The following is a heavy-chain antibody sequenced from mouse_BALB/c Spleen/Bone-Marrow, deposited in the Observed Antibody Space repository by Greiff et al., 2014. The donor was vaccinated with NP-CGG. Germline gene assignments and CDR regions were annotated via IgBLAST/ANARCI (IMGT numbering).Heavy chain of an antibody. D-gene: IGHD2-3*01. J-gene: IGHJ4*01. CDR3: TRHGGYYPYYYAMDY. CDR1: GFAFSSYD. Sequence: KLVESGGGLVKPGGSLKLSCAASGFAFSSYDMSWVRQTPEKRLEWVAYISHGGGTTYYSDTVKGRFNISRDNAKNTLYLQMSSLKSEDTAIYYCTRHGGYYPYYYAMDYWGQGTSVTVSS. CDR2: ISHGGGTT. V-gene: IGHV5-12-1*01.